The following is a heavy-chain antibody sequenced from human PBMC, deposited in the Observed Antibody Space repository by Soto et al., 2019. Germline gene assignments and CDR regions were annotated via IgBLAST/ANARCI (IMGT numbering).Heavy chain of an antibody. CDR2: INAGNSDT. D-gene: IGHD5-12*01. J-gene: IGHJ5*02. Sequence: GASVKVSCKASGYTFTSYAMHWVRQAPGQRLEWMGWINAGNSDTTYSQKFQGRVTITSDTSASTAYMELTSLTSEDTAMYYCARGMRATTKNWFDPWGQGTQVTVSS. CDR1: GYTFTSYA. V-gene: IGHV1-3*01. CDR3: ARGMRATTKNWFDP.